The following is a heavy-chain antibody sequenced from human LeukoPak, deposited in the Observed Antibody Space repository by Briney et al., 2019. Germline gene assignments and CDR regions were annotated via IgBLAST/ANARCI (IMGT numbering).Heavy chain of an antibody. V-gene: IGHV1-24*01. CDR3: ATAHIQLWPPEYYYGMDV. J-gene: IGHJ6*02. CDR2: FDPEDGEA. Sequence: ASVKVSCKVSGYTLTELSMHWVRQAPGKGLEWMGGFDPEDGEAIYAQKFQGRVTMTEDTSTDTAYMELSSLRSEDTAVYYCATAHIQLWPPEYYYGMDVWGQGTTVTVSS. CDR1: GYTLTELS. D-gene: IGHD5-18*01.